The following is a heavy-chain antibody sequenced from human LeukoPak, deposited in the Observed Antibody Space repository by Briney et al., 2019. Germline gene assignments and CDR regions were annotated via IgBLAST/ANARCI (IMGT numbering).Heavy chain of an antibody. CDR2: ISYDGSNK. V-gene: IGHV3-30-3*01. Sequence: GGSLRLPCAASGFTFSSYAMHWVRQAPGKGLEWVAVISYDGSNKYYADSVKGRFTISRDNSKNTLYLQMNSLRAEDTAVYYCARSSPFDYGDYDYWGQGTLVTVSS. D-gene: IGHD4-17*01. J-gene: IGHJ4*02. CDR1: GFTFSSYA. CDR3: ARSSPFDYGDYDY.